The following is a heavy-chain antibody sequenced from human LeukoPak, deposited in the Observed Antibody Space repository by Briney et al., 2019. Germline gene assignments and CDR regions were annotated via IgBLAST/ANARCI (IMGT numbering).Heavy chain of an antibody. D-gene: IGHD3-22*01. CDR2: IYYSGST. Sequence: SETLTLTCTVSGGSISRGGYYWSWMRQHQGKGLEWIGYIYYSGSTYYNPLLKSRVTISVDTSKNQFSLKLSSVTAADTAVYYCARAYYYDSSGPEAFDIWGQGTMVTVSS. CDR1: GGSISRGGYY. J-gene: IGHJ3*02. CDR3: ARAYYYDSSGPEAFDI. V-gene: IGHV4-31*03.